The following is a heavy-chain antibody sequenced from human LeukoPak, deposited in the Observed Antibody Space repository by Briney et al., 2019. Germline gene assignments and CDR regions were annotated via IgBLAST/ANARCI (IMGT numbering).Heavy chain of an antibody. CDR3: ARDYCSSTSCYTRRWYYYYYMDV. CDR2: IYYSGST. CDR1: GGSISSSSYY. Sequence: SETLSLTCTVSGGSISSSSYYWGWIRQPPGKGLEWIGSIYYSGSTYYNPSLKSRVTISVDTSKNQFSLKLSSVTAADTAVYYCARDYCSSTSCYTRRWYYYYYMDVWGKGTTVTVSS. J-gene: IGHJ6*03. D-gene: IGHD2-2*02. V-gene: IGHV4-39*02.